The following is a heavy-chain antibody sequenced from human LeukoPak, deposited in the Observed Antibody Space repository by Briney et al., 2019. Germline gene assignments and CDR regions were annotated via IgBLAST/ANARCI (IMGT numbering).Heavy chain of an antibody. D-gene: IGHD5-12*01. Sequence: SQTLSLTCTVSGGSISSGGYYWSWIRQPPGKGLEWIGYIYYSGSTYYNPSLKSRVTISVDTSKNQFSLKLSSVTAADTAVYYCAREPMTPRRLRFSFDIWGQGTMVTVSS. CDR2: IYYSGST. J-gene: IGHJ3*02. CDR3: AREPMTPRRLRFSFDI. V-gene: IGHV4-30-4*08. CDR1: GGSISSGGYY.